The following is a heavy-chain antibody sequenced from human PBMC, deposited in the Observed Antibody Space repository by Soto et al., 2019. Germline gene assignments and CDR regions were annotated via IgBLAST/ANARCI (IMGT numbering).Heavy chain of an antibody. CDR1: GYTFTSYG. D-gene: IGHD3-22*01. CDR3: ARDPSDSSGYFQDYYGMDV. J-gene: IGHJ6*02. V-gene: IGHV1-18*01. CDR2: ISAYNGNT. Sequence: ASLKVSCKASGYTFTSYGISWVRQAPGQGLEWMGWISAYNGNTNYAQKLQGRVTMATDTSTSTAYMELRSLRSDDTAVYYCARDPSDSSGYFQDYYGMDVWGQGTTVTVSS.